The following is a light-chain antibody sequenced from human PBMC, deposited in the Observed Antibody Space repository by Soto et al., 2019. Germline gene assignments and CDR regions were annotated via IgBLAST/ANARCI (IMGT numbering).Light chain of an antibody. CDR2: GAS. V-gene: IGKV3-20*01. CDR1: QSVSSSY. J-gene: IGKJ3*01. CDR3: QQYGSSPRFT. Sequence: EIVLTQSPGTLSLSPGERATLSCRASQSVSSSYLAWYQQKPGQAPRLLIYGASSRAPGIPDWFSGSGSGTDFTLTISRLEPEDFAVYYCQQYGSSPRFTFGPGTKVDIK.